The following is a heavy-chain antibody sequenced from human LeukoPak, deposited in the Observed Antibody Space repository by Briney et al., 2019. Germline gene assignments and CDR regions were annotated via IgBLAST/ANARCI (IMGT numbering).Heavy chain of an antibody. D-gene: IGHD3-3*01. CDR1: GGSISSSSYY. V-gene: IGHV4-39*01. Sequence: SETLSLTCTVSGGSISSSSYYWGWIRQPPGKGLEWIGSIYYSGSTYYNPSLKSRVTISVDTSKNQFSLKLSSVTAADTAVYYCAREPRITVFGVVPYYWGQGTLVTVSS. J-gene: IGHJ4*02. CDR3: AREPRITVFGVVPYY. CDR2: IYYSGST.